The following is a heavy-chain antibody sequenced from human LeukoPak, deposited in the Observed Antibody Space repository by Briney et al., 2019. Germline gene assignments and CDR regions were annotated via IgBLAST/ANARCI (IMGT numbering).Heavy chain of an antibody. CDR1: GGSISSYY. CDR3: ARAHEGAFDI. V-gene: IGHV4-59*01. CDR2: IYYSGST. Sequence: SETLSLTCTVSGGSISSYYWSWIRQPPGKGLEWIGYIYYSGSTKYNPSLKSRVTISVDTSKNQFSLKLSSVTAADTAVYYCARAHEGAFDIWGQGTMVTVSS. J-gene: IGHJ3*02.